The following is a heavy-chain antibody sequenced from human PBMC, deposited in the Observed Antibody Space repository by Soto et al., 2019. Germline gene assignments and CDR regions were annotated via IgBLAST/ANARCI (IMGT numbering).Heavy chain of an antibody. Sequence: SVKVSCKASGGTFSNYAINWVRQAPGQGLEWMGGIIPIFGTANYAQKFQGRVTITADESTSTAYLDLSSLRSEDTAVYYCARPVEMATISRSYLFYWGQGTLVTVSS. CDR2: IIPIFGTA. J-gene: IGHJ4*02. CDR1: GGTFSNYA. V-gene: IGHV1-69*13. CDR3: ARPVEMATISRSYLFY. D-gene: IGHD5-12*01.